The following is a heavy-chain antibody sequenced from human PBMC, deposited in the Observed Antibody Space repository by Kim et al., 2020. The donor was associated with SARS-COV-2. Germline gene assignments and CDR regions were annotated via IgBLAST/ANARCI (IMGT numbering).Heavy chain of an antibody. J-gene: IGHJ3*01. CDR1: GFTFAGYS. CDR3: ASDYDDIVGNIGHTDDAFDV. D-gene: IGHD1-26*01. CDR2: ISGSGLSI. Sequence: GGSLRLSCAASGFTFAGYSMNWVRQAPGKGPEWVSSISGSGLSIYYAESLKGRFTISRDNIKNLLYLQMNSLTNEDIAVYYCASDYDDIVGNIGHTDDAFDVWGQGTAVTVSS. V-gene: IGHV3-21*06.